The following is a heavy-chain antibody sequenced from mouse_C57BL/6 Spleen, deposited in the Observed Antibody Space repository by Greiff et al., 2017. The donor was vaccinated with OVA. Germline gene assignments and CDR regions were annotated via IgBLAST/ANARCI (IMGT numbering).Heavy chain of an antibody. CDR2: IYPGDGDT. Sequence: LVESGPELVKPGASVKISCKASGYAFSSSWMNWVKQRPGKGLEWIGRIYPGDGDTNYNGKFKGKATLTADKSSSTAYMQLSSLTSEDSAVYFCARYYYGSSYGYAMDYWGQGTSVTVSS. V-gene: IGHV1-82*01. J-gene: IGHJ4*01. CDR1: GYAFSSSW. D-gene: IGHD1-1*01. CDR3: ARYYYGSSYGYAMDY.